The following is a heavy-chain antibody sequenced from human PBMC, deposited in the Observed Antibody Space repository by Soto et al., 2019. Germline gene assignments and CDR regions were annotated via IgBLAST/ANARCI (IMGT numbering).Heavy chain of an antibody. CDR2: ISGSGVSK. Sequence: EVQLLESGGGLVQPGGSLRLSCAASGFTFSSYAMSWVRQAPGKGLEWVSAISGSGVSKSYAYSVKGRFTISRDNSKNTLYLQMNSLRAEDTAVYYCAKARGYSDSGVVYWCQGTLVTVSS. J-gene: IGHJ4*02. CDR3: AKARGYSDSGVVY. V-gene: IGHV3-23*01. D-gene: IGHD3-22*01. CDR1: GFTFSSYA.